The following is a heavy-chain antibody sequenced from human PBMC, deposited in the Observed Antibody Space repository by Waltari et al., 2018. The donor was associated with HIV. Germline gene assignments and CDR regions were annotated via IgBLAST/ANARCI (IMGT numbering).Heavy chain of an antibody. D-gene: IGHD3-22*01. CDR1: GFTFTKYL. CDR3: AREALYDSSGYYFDY. J-gene: IGHJ4*02. Sequence: EVQLVASGGGLVQPGGSMRLSCAASGFTFTKYLMTWVRQAPGKGLEWVANIKQDESEKYYVDSLKGRFTISRDNAKNSLFLQMNSLRVEDMAVYYCAREALYDSSGYYFDYWGQGTLVTVSS. V-gene: IGHV3-7*01. CDR2: IKQDESEK.